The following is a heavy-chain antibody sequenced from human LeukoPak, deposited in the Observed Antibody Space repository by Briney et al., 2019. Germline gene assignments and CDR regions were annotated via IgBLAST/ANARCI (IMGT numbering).Heavy chain of an antibody. CDR2: ISAYNGNT. J-gene: IGHJ5*02. D-gene: IGHD6-19*01. CDR1: GYTFTSYG. Sequence: ASGKVSCKASGYTFTSYGISWVRQAPGQGLEWMGWISAYNGNTNYAQKLQGKVNMTTDTSTSTAYMERRSLSSDDTAVYYCASLQPPIAVADSKMWFDPWGQGTLVTVSS. CDR3: ASLQPPIAVADSKMWFDP. V-gene: IGHV1-18*01.